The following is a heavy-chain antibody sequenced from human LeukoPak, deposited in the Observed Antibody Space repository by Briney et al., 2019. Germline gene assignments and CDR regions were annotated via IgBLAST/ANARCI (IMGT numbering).Heavy chain of an antibody. CDR2: IYYSGST. J-gene: IGHJ4*02. Sequence: PSETLSLTCTVSGGSISSSSYYWGWLRQHPGKGLEWIGYIYYSGSTYYNPSLKSRVTISVDTSKNQFSLKLSSVTAADTAVYYCARGRRGDYWGQGTLVTVSS. V-gene: IGHV4-31*03. D-gene: IGHD3-10*01. CDR1: GGSISSSSYY. CDR3: ARGRRGDY.